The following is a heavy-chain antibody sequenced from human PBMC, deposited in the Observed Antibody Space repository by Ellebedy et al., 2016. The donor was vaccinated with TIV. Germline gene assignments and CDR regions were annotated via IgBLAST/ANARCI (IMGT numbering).Heavy chain of an antibody. CDR2: ISGSGAAT. CDR1: GFTFSSYA. J-gene: IGHJ4*02. V-gene: IGHV3-23*01. Sequence: GESLKISXAASGFTFSSYALNWVRQAPGKGLEWASGISGSGAATYYAASVKGRFTISRDNPKKTLYLQMDRLRAEDTAVYYCAKHRTPWTAVTTLLDSWGQGTLVTVAS. CDR3: AKHRTPWTAVTTLLDS. D-gene: IGHD4-17*01.